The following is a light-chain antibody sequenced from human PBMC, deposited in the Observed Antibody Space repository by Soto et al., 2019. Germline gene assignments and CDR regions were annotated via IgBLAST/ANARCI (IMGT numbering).Light chain of an antibody. CDR3: QQYNSYSPT. CDR1: QSISTW. V-gene: IGKV1-5*03. J-gene: IGKJ1*01. CDR2: KAS. Sequence: DIQMTQSPSTLSASVGDRVTITCRASQSISTWLAWYQQEPGKAPKLLIHKASSLQSGVPSRFRGSGSGTDFTLTISSLHPDDFATYYCQQYNSYSPTFGQGTRVEIK.